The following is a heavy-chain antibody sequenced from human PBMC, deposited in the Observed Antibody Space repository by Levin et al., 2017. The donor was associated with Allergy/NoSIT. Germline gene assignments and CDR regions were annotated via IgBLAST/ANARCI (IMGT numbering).Heavy chain of an antibody. CDR1: GDSISRFY. CDR2: SFYSGTT. CDR3: ARATRSSLVYSFDY. Sequence: PSETLSLTCTVSGDSISRFYWSWIRQPPGRGLEWIGNSFYSGTTNYNPSLKSRVTILVDTSKNQFSLKLRSVTAADTAVYYCARATRSSLVYSFDYWGQGTLVTVPS. D-gene: IGHD6-13*01. J-gene: IGHJ4*02. V-gene: IGHV4-59*01.